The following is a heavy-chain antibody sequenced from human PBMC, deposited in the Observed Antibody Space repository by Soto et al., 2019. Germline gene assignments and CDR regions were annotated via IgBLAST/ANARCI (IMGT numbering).Heavy chain of an antibody. Sequence: KQSQTLSLTCAISGDSVSSNSAAWNWIRQSPSRGLEWLGRTYYMSKWYNDYAVSVKSRITINPDTSKNQFSLQLNSVTPEDTAVYYCARGRKPGERNAFDIWGQGTMVTVSS. D-gene: IGHD1-1*01. V-gene: IGHV6-1*01. CDR3: ARGRKPGERNAFDI. CDR1: GDSVSSNSAA. CDR2: TYYMSKWYN. J-gene: IGHJ3*02.